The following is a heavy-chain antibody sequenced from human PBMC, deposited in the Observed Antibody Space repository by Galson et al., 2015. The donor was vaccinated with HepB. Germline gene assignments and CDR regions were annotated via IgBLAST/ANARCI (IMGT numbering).Heavy chain of an antibody. J-gene: IGHJ4*02. CDR2: INPSGGSA. CDR1: GYSFTIYF. D-gene: IGHD3-22*01. CDR3: AGDLYDTTGYYWFDY. Sequence: SVKVSCKAFGYSFTIYFIHWVRQAPGQGLEWMGMINPSGGSATYAQKFQGRVTMTSDTSTSTVYMELSSLRSDDTAVYYCAGDLYDTTGYYWFDYWGLGTLVTVSS. V-gene: IGHV1-46*01.